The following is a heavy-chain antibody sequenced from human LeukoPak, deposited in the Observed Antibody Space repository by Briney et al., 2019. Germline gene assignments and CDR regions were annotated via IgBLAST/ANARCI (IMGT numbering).Heavy chain of an antibody. V-gene: IGHV1-2*02. D-gene: IGHD3-22*01. Sequence: EASVKVSCKASGYTFTGYYMYWVRQAPGQGLEWMGWINPNSGDTNYAQRFQGRVTMTRDTSISTAYMELSRLRSDDTAVYYCARFPSGITMSDAFDIWGQGTMVTVSS. CDR1: GYTFTGYY. CDR3: ARFPSGITMSDAFDI. J-gene: IGHJ3*02. CDR2: INPNSGDT.